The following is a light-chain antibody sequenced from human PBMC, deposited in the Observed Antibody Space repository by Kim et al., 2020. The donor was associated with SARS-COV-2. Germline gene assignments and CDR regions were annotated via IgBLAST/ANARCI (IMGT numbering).Light chain of an antibody. CDR1: SSDVGGYNY. J-gene: IGLJ1*01. Sequence: QSALTQPASVSGSPGQSITISCTGTSSDVGGYNYVSWYQQHPGKAPKLMIYDVSKRPSGVSNRFSGSKSGNTASLTISGLQAEDVADYYCSSYTSSSPLYVFGTGTKVTVL. V-gene: IGLV2-14*01. CDR3: SSYTSSSPLYV. CDR2: DVS.